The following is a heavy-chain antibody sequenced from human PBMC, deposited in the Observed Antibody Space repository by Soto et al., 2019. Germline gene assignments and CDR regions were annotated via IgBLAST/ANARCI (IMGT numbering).Heavy chain of an antibody. CDR1: GLTFSSYG. CDR2: IGFDGSDK. V-gene: IGHV3-33*01. D-gene: IGHD3-16*02. J-gene: IGHJ3*02. Sequence: QVQLVESGGGVVQPGRSLRLSCAASGLTFSSYGMHWVRQAPGKGLEWVAVIGFDGSDKYYADSVKGRFTLSRDNSKNTLYLQMNSLRAEDTAVYYCVRDIESCFDIWGQGTMVTVSS. CDR3: VRDIESCFDI.